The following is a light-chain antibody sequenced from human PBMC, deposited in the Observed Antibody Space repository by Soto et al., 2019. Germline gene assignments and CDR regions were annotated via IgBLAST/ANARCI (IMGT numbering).Light chain of an antibody. CDR2: GAS. CDR1: QSVGSTY. J-gene: IGKJ1*01. V-gene: IGKV3-20*01. Sequence: ILLTQSPCTLSLSPGERATLSCRASQSVGSTYLAWYQQKPGQAPRLLIYGASSRATGIPDRFSGSGSGTDFTLTISRLEPEDFAVYYCQEYGSSRTFGQGTKVDIK. CDR3: QEYGSSRT.